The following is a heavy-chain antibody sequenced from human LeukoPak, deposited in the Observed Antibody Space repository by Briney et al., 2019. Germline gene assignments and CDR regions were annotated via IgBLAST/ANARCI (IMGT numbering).Heavy chain of an antibody. CDR1: GGSISSYY. D-gene: IGHD3-22*01. V-gene: IGHV4-59*08. Sequence: SETLSLTCTVSGGSISSYYWSWIRQPPGKGLEWIGYIYYSGSTNYNPSLKSRVTISVDTSKNQFSLKLSSVTAADRAVYYCARRAENSSGYYSKYNWFDPWGQGTLVTVSS. CDR2: IYYSGST. J-gene: IGHJ5*02. CDR3: ARRAENSSGYYSKYNWFDP.